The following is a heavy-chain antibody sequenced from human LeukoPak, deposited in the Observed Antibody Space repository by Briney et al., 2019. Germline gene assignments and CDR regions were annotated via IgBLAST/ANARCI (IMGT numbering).Heavy chain of an antibody. J-gene: IGHJ6*02. CDR2: ISSSGSTI. V-gene: IGHV3-11*01. D-gene: IGHD4-17*01. CDR3: ARDPFPESNDYGDSHRYGMDV. Sequence: PGGSLRLSCAASGFTFSDYYMSWIRQAPGKGLEWVSYISSSGSTIYYADSVKGRFTISRDNAKNSLYLQMNSLRAEDTAVYYCARDPFPESNDYGDSHRYGMDVWGQGTTVTVSS. CDR1: GFTFSDYY.